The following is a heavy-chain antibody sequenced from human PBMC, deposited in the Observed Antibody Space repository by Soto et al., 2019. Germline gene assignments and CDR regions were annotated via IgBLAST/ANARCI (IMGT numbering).Heavy chain of an antibody. V-gene: IGHV1-18*01. D-gene: IGHD3-10*01. J-gene: IGHJ6*02. CDR2: INTHNGNT. CDR3: TREGSAPYYYYGMDV. CDR1: GYTFSTYG. Sequence: QVQLEQSAPEVKKPGASVKVSCKASGYTFSTYGISWVRQAPGQGLEWMGWINTHNGNTNYAQNLQGRVTMTADTSTSTAYMEVRSLRSDDTDGYYCTREGSAPYYYYGMDVWGQGTPVTVSS.